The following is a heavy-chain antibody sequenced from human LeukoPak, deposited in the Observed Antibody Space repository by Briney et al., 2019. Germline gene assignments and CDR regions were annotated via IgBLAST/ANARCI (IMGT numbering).Heavy chain of an antibody. Sequence: ASVTVSCTASGYTFTSYGISWVRQAPGQGLEYMGWISTYNGNTNYAQKLQGRVTMTTDTSTSTAYMELRSLRSDDTAVYYCARAPGYCSSTSCSPTHNRFDPCGQGTLVTVSS. J-gene: IGHJ5*02. CDR3: ARAPGYCSSTSCSPTHNRFDP. V-gene: IGHV1-18*04. D-gene: IGHD2-2*01. CDR2: ISTYNGNT. CDR1: GYTFTSYG.